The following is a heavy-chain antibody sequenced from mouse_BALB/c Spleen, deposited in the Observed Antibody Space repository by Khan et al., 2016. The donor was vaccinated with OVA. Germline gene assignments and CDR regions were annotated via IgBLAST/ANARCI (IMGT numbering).Heavy chain of an antibody. CDR3: ARQPYYHYNIMDY. D-gene: IGHD2-10*01. Sequence: VQLVESGPGLVAPSQSLSITCTISGFSLTNYGVHWVRQPLGKGLEWLVVIWSDGSTTYNSALKSRLTFSKDNSKSQVFLKMNSLQTDDTAVYFCARQPYYHYNIMDYWGQGTSVTVSS. V-gene: IGHV2-6-1*01. CDR1: GFSLTNYG. J-gene: IGHJ4*01. CDR2: IWSDGST.